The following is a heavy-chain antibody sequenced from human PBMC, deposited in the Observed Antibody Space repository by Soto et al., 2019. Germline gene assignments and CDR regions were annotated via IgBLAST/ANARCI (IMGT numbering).Heavy chain of an antibody. CDR3: AKVIPRWELSGAGMGV. Sequence: QVQLVESGGGVVQPGRSLRLSCAASGFTFSSYGMHWVRQAPGKGLEWVAVISYDGSNKYYADSVKGRFTISRDNSKNTLYLQMNSLRAEDTAVYYCAKVIPRWELSGAGMGVWGQGTTVTVSS. CDR2: ISYDGSNK. V-gene: IGHV3-30*18. J-gene: IGHJ6*02. CDR1: GFTFSSYG. D-gene: IGHD1-26*01.